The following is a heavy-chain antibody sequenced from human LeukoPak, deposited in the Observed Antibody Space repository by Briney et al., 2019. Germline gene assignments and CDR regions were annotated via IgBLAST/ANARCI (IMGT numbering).Heavy chain of an antibody. CDR3: VREGGNERSGYYFLY. CDR2: ISAYYGNT. D-gene: IGHD3-3*01. J-gene: IGHJ4*02. V-gene: IGHV1-18*01. CDR1: GYTFTTYG. Sequence: GASVKVSCKTSGYTFTTYGLSWVRQAPGQGLGWMGWISAYYGNTNYAQKLQGRLTLTTDTSTRTAYMELRSLRSDDTAVYYCVREGGNERSGYYFLYWGQGTLVTVSS.